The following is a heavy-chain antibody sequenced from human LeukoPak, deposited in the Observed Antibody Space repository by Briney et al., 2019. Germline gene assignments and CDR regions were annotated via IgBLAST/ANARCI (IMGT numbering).Heavy chain of an antibody. CDR1: GYTFTGYY. CDR3: ARARLQDGFDP. V-gene: IGHV1-18*04. Sequence: GASVKVSCKASGYTFTGYYMHWVRQAPGQGLEWMGWISAYNGNTNYAQKLQGRVTMTTDTSTSTAYMELRSLRSDDTAVYYCARARLQDGFDPWGQGTLVTVSS. D-gene: IGHD4-11*01. J-gene: IGHJ5*02. CDR2: ISAYNGNT.